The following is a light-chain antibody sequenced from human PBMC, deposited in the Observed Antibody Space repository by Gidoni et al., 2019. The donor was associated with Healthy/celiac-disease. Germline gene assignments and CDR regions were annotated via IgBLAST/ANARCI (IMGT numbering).Light chain of an antibody. CDR1: QSVSSSY. CDR3: QQYGSSPLT. V-gene: IGKV3-20*01. J-gene: IGKJ4*01. CDR2: GAS. Sequence: EIVLTQSPGTLSLSPGERATLSCRASQSVSSSYLAWYQQKPGQAPRLLIYGASSSATGIPDRFSGSWSGTDFTLTISRLEPEDFAVYYCQQYGSSPLTCGGXTKVEIK.